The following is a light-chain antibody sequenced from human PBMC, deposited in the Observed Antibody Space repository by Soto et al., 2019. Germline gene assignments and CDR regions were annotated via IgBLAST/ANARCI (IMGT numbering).Light chain of an antibody. Sequence: QSALTQPASVSGSPGQSITSSCTGTRSDIGGYNYVSRYQQHPGKAPKLMIYEVSNRPSGVSNRFSGSKSGNTASLTISGLQAEDEADYYCSSYTNSSTLVVFGGGTKLTVL. CDR1: RSDIGGYNY. J-gene: IGLJ2*01. CDR2: EVS. V-gene: IGLV2-14*01. CDR3: SSYTNSSTLVV.